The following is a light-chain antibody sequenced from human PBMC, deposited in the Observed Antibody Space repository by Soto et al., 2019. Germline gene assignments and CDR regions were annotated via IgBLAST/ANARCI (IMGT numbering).Light chain of an antibody. V-gene: IGLV2-14*01. CDR1: SSDVGGYNY. CDR2: EVS. CDR3: TSYTSSSSYVV. J-gene: IGLJ2*01. Sequence: QSALTQPASVSGSPGQSITISCTGTSSDVGGYNYVSWYQQHPGKAPKLMIYEVSNRSSGVSNRFSASKSGNTASLTISGLQAEDEADYYCTSYTSSSSYVVFGGGTKLTVL.